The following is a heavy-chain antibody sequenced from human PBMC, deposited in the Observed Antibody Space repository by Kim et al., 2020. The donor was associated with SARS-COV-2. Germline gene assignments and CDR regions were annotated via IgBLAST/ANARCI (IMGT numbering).Heavy chain of an antibody. J-gene: IGHJ1*01. D-gene: IGHD2-21*02. V-gene: IGHV3-48*01. Sequence: FNASTEKGRFTITRDNAKNSLFLQMNSLRADDTAVYFCAIVPISKGVTRVWGQGTQVTVSA. CDR3: AIVPISKGVTRV.